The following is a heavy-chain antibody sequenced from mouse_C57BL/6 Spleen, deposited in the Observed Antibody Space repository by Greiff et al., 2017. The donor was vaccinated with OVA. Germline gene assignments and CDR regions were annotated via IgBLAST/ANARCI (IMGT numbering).Heavy chain of an antibody. CDR3: AKGNYYSNYWFAY. CDR2: IDPANGNT. CDR1: GFNIKNTY. V-gene: IGHV14-3*01. Sequence: EVKLVESVAELVRPGASVKLSCTASGFNIKNTYMHWVKQRPEQGLEWIGRIDPANGNTKYAPKFQGKATITADTSSNTAYLQLSSLTSEDTAIYYCAKGNYYSNYWFAYWGQGTLVTVSA. J-gene: IGHJ3*01. D-gene: IGHD2-5*01.